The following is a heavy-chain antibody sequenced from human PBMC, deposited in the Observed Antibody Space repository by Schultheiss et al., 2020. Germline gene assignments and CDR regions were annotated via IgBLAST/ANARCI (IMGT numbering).Heavy chain of an antibody. V-gene: IGHV4-31*03. CDR2: IYYSGST. CDR1: GGSISSGGYY. Sequence: SETLSLTCTVSGGSISSGGYYWSWIRQHPGKGLEWIGYIYYSGSTYYNPSLKSRVTISVDTSKNQFSLKLSSVTAADTAVYYCARGGYSYGYVSAGYYYGMDVWGQGTTVTVSS. CDR3: ARGGYSYGYVSAGYYYGMDV. D-gene: IGHD5-18*01. J-gene: IGHJ6*02.